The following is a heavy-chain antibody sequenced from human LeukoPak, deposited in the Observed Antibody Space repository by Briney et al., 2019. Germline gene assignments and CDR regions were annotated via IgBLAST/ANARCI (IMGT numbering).Heavy chain of an antibody. CDR3: ARDSGSYSGSYYMDV. V-gene: IGHV4-4*07. J-gene: IGHJ6*03. CDR1: GGSISSYY. Sequence: SETLSLTCTVSGGSISSYYGSWIRQPAGKGLEWIGRIYTSGSTNYNPSLKSRVTMSVDTSKNQFSLKLSSVTAADTAVYHCARDSGSYSGSYYMDVWGKGTTVTVSS. D-gene: IGHD1-26*01. CDR2: IYTSGST.